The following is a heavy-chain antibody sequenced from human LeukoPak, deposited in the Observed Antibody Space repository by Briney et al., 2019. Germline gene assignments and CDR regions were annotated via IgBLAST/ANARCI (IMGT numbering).Heavy chain of an antibody. Sequence: SETLSLTCTVSGGSISSYYWSWIRQPPGKGLEWIGYIYYSGSTNYNPSLKSRVTISVDTSKNQFSLKLSSVTAADTAVYYCARVLTRLYAFDIWGQGTMVTVSS. J-gene: IGHJ3*02. D-gene: IGHD4-23*01. V-gene: IGHV4-59*01. CDR2: IYYSGST. CDR3: ARVLTRLYAFDI. CDR1: GGSISSYY.